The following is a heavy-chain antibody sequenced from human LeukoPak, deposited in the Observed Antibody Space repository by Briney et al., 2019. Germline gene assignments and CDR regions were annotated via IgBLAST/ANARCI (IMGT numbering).Heavy chain of an antibody. Sequence: PSETLSLTCTVSGGSISSSSYYWGWIRQPPGKGLEWIGSIYYSGSTYYNPSLKSRVTISVDTAKNPVSLKLSSVTAADTAVYSCARRPSYDYVWGSYRPPRGGNWFDPWGQGTLVTVSS. CDR2: IYYSGST. J-gene: IGHJ5*02. CDR1: GGSISSSSYY. V-gene: IGHV4-39*01. D-gene: IGHD3-16*02. CDR3: ARRPSYDYVWGSYRPPRGGNWFDP.